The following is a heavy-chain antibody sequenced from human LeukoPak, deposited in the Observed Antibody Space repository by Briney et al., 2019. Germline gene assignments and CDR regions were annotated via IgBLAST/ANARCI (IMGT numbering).Heavy chain of an antibody. CDR3: ARGPIAGYCSGGSCYSTIGWFDP. CDR2: IIPIFGTA. D-gene: IGHD2-15*01. Sequence: SVKVSCKASGGTXSSYAISGVRQAPGQGLEWMGGIIPIFGTANYAQKFQGRVTITADESTSTAYMELSSLRSEDTAVYYCARGPIAGYCSGGSCYSTIGWFDPWGQGTLVTVSS. J-gene: IGHJ5*02. CDR1: GGTXSSYA. V-gene: IGHV1-69*01.